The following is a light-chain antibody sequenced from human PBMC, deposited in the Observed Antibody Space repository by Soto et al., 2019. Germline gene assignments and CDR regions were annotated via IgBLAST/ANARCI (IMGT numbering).Light chain of an antibody. Sequence: IQMTQSPSSLSASVGDSVTVTCRASQSINIYLNWYQQKPGKAPTLLSYGASSLQSGVPSRFTGGGSRTDFTLTISSLQPEDFATYYCQQSYRSPYTFGQGTKLEIK. J-gene: IGKJ2*01. CDR1: QSINIY. CDR3: QQSYRSPYT. V-gene: IGKV1-39*01. CDR2: GAS.